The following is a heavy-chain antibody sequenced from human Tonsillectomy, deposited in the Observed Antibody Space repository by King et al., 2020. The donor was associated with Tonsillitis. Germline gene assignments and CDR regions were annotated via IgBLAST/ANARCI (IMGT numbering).Heavy chain of an antibody. V-gene: IGHV3-30*18. Sequence: VQLVESGGGVVQPGRSLRLSCAASRFAFSDCGMHWVRQAPGKGLDWVATISYDGSDKFYGDSVSGRFTISQDNSRSTMDLQVNSLRADYTAVYYCAKEGGAQYCSSASCSADYWGQGTLVTVSS. CDR1: RFAFSDCG. D-gene: IGHD2-2*01. CDR2: ISYDGSDK. J-gene: IGHJ4*02. CDR3: AKEGGAQYCSSASCSADY.